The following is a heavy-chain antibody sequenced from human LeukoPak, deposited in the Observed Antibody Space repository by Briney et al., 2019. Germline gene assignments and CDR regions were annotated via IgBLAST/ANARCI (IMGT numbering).Heavy chain of an antibody. D-gene: IGHD3-10*01. CDR2: ISNSGGTT. J-gene: IGHJ4*02. CDR3: AKDEDSITMVRGVY. V-gene: IGHV3-23*01. Sequence: PGGSLRLSCAASGFTFSSYAMSWVRQAPGKGLEWVSTISNSGGTTYYADSVKGRFTFSRDNSKNTLYLQMNSLRAEDTAVYYCAKDEDSITMVRGVYWGQGTLVTVSS. CDR1: GFTFSSYA.